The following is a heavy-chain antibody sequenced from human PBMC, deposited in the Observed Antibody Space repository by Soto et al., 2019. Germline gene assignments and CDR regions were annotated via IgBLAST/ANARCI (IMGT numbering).Heavy chain of an antibody. D-gene: IGHD1-26*01. Sequence: LRLSCAASGFTFSTYDMHWVRQVPGKGLEWVSAIGSAHDPYYFGSVKGRFSSSRENAKHSLYLQMNSLTTGDTAVYYCETAYFGRLPRRGYYYYALNVWGQGSTVTVSS. V-gene: IGHV3-13*05. CDR1: GFTFSTYD. J-gene: IGHJ6*02. CDR2: IGSAHDP. CDR3: ETAYFGRLPRRGYYYYALNV.